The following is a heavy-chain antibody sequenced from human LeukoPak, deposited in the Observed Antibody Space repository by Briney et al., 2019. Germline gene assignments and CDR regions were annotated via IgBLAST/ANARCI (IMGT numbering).Heavy chain of an antibody. CDR1: GFAFSTFG. Sequence: GRSLRLSCAASGFAFSTFGMHWVRQAPGKGLEWVAVISYDGSNKYYADSVKGRFTISRDNSKNTLFLQMNSLRAEDTAVYYCAKRMGPSIAAADLDYWGQGTLVTVSS. CDR2: ISYDGSNK. J-gene: IGHJ4*02. D-gene: IGHD6-13*01. CDR3: AKRMGPSIAAADLDY. V-gene: IGHV3-30*18.